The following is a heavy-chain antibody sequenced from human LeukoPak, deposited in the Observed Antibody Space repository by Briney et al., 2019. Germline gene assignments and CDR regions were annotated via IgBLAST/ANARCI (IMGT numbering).Heavy chain of an antibody. Sequence: PSETLSLTCTVSGVSISSSSYYWGWIRQPPGKGLEWIGSIYYSGSTYYNPSLKSRVTISVDTSKNQFSLKLSSVTAADTAVYYCARQVAGSGWGVGGWYFDLWGRGTLVTVSS. J-gene: IGHJ2*01. D-gene: IGHD6-19*01. CDR2: IYYSGST. CDR1: GVSISSSSYY. CDR3: ARQVAGSGWGVGGWYFDL. V-gene: IGHV4-39*01.